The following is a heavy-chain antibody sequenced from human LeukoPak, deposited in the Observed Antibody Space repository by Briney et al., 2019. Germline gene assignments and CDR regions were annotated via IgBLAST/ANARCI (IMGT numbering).Heavy chain of an antibody. CDR3: ARTTYYYDSSGYYFGY. CDR2: INWNGGST. CDR1: GFTFSGYG. Sequence: GGSLRLSCAASGFTFSGYGMSWVRQAPGKGLEWVSGINWNGGSTGYADSVKGRFTISRDNAKNSLYLQMNSLRAEDTALYYCARTTYYYDSSGYYFGYWGQGTLVTVSS. D-gene: IGHD3-22*01. J-gene: IGHJ4*02. V-gene: IGHV3-20*04.